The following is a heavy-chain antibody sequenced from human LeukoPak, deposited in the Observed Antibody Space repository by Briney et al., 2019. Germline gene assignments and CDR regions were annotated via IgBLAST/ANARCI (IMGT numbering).Heavy chain of an antibody. V-gene: IGHV4-61*01. J-gene: IGHJ6*02. Sequence: SETLSLTCTVSGGSVSSGSYYWSWIRQPPGKGLEWIGYIYYSGSTNYNPSLKSRVTISVDTSKNQFSLKLSSVTAADTAVYYCARGDLYYGMDVWGQGTTVTVSS. CDR3: ARGDLYYGMDV. CDR1: GGSVSSGSYY. CDR2: IYYSGST.